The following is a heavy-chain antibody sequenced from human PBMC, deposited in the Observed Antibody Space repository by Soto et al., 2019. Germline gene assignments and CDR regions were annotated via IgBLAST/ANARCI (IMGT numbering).Heavy chain of an antibody. D-gene: IGHD1-26*01. CDR3: ARGGADDAFDI. V-gene: IGHV4-61*01. Sequence: XETLSLTCTVSGCSVSSGSYYWSWIRQPPGKGLEWIGYIYYSGSTNYNPSLKSRVTISVDTSKNQFSLKLSSVTAADTAVYYCARGGADDAFDIWGQGSMVTVSS. CDR1: GCSVSSGSYY. J-gene: IGHJ3*02. CDR2: IYYSGST.